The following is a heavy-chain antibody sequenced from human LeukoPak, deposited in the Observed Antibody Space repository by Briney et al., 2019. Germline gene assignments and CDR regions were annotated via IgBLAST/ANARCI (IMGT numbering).Heavy chain of an antibody. CDR2: INHSGIT. Sequence: PSETLSLTCGVSGGSFTDYYWSCIRQPPGKGLEWIGEINHSGITIYNPSLKSRVTMSVDTSKNHFSLKMNSMTAADTATYYCARVVGAPLDAFDFWGQGTMVTVS. D-gene: IGHD2-15*01. CDR3: ARVVGAPLDAFDF. V-gene: IGHV4-34*10. CDR1: GGSFTDYY. J-gene: IGHJ3*01.